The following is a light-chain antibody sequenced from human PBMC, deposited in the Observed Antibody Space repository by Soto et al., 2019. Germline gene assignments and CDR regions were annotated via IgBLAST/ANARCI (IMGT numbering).Light chain of an antibody. CDR2: GTD. CDR1: SGSVSTSDY. Sequence: QTVVTQEPSISVSPGGTVTLTCGLTSGSVSTSDYPSWYQQTPGQAPRTLIYGTDTRSSGVPDRFSGSIVGNKAALTITGAQAEDESDYYCVLYMTSGLRVFGGGTKVTVL. V-gene: IGLV8-61*01. CDR3: VLYMTSGLRV. J-gene: IGLJ3*02.